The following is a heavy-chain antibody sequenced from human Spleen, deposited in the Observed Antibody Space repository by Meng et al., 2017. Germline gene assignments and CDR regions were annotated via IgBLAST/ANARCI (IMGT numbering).Heavy chain of an antibody. V-gene: IGHV4-34*01. D-gene: IGHD3-10*01. CDR3: ARGVYMVRGVINV. J-gene: IGHJ6*02. Sequence: SETLSLTCAVYGGSLSDYYWNWIRQPPGKGLEWIGEINHSGTTNYNPSLKSRVTISVDTSKNQFSLKVRSVTAADTAVYYCARGVYMVRGVINVWGQGTTVTVSS. CDR1: GGSLSDYY. CDR2: INHSGTT.